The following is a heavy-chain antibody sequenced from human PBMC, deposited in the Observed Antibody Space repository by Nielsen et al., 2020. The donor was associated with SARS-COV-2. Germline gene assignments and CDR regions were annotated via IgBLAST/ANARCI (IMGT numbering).Heavy chain of an antibody. V-gene: IGHV3-53*01. CDR1: GFTVSSNY. Sequence: GESLKISCAASGFTVSSNYMSWVRQAPGKGLEWVSVIYSGGSTYYADSVKGRFTISRDNSKNTLYLQMNSLRAEDTAVYYCARDGIVGATRDYWGQGTLVTVSS. CDR3: ARDGIVGATRDY. J-gene: IGHJ4*02. D-gene: IGHD1-26*01. CDR2: IYSGGST.